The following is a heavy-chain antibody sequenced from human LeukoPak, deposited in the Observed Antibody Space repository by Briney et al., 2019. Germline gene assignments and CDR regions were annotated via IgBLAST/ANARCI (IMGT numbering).Heavy chain of an antibody. V-gene: IGHV3-23*01. CDR3: AKGQELDDGVFDS. D-gene: IGHD1-1*01. CDR2: IRSNGDTA. J-gene: IGHJ4*02. CDR1: GFTFSRIA. Sequence: GGSLRLSCAASGFTFSRIAMTWVRQAPGKGLEWVSSIRSNGDTAYNADSVRGRFAISRDNSKNALFLQMNSLRVEDTAIYYCAKGQELDDGVFDSWGQGTLVTVSS.